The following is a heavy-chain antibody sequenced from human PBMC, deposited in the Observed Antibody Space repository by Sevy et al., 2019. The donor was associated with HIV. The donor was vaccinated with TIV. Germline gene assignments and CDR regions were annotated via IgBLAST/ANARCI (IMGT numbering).Heavy chain of an antibody. V-gene: IGHV3-23*01. D-gene: IGHD1-26*01. CDR1: GFTFSSYA. J-gene: IGHJ4*02. CDR2: ISGSGGGT. Sequence: GGSLRLSCAASGFTFSSYAMSWVRQAPGKGLEWVSAISGSGGGTYYADSVKGRFTISRANSKNTMYLQMNSLRAEDTAVYYCAKDLISGSYGGFFDYWGQGTLVTVSS. CDR3: AKDLISGSYGGFFDY.